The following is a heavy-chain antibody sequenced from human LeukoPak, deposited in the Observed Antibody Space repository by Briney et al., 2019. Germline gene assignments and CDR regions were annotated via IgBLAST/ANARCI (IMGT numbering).Heavy chain of an antibody. CDR3: ARRAVAENYFDY. CDR2: IYSSGST. J-gene: IGHJ4*02. CDR1: GGSISRSY. D-gene: IGHD6-19*01. Sequence: SETLSLTCTVSGGSISRSYWSWIRQPPGKGLEWIGYIYSSGSTDYNPSLKSRVTISVDTSRNQFSLKLTSVTAADTAVYYCARRAVAENYFDYWGQGTLVTDSS. V-gene: IGHV4-59*08.